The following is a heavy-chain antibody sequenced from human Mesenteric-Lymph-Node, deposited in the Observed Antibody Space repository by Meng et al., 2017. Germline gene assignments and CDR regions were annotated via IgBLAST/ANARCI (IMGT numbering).Heavy chain of an antibody. CDR3: AKGYGDYYFDY. CDR2: IIPIFGTA. D-gene: IGHD4-17*01. Sequence: LVQSGAEVQKPGSCVNVCCKPSGGIFSSYSISWVRQAPGQGLEWMGGIIPIFGTANYAQKFQGRVTITADKSTSTAYMELSSLRSEETAVYYCAKGYGDYYFDYWGQGTLVTVSS. V-gene: IGHV1-69*06. CDR1: GGIFSSYS. J-gene: IGHJ4*02.